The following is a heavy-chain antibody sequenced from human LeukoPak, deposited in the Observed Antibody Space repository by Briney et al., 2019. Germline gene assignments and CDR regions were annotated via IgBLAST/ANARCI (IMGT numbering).Heavy chain of an antibody. CDR3: GRPRRQDTPYHCMDV. CDR2: IKQDGSES. D-gene: IGHD5-24*01. V-gene: IGHV3-7*01. CDR1: GFIFNTYW. Sequence: PGGSLRLSCEVSGFIFNTYWMSWVRQAPGKGLEWVANIKQDGSESYYVDSVKGRFTISRDNAKNSLYLQMNSLRAEDTAEYYCGRPRRQDTPYHCMDVWGKGTTVTVSS. J-gene: IGHJ6*03.